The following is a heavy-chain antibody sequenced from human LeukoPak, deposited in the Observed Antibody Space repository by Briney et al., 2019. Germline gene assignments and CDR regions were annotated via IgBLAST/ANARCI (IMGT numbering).Heavy chain of an antibody. CDR2: INSDGSTT. J-gene: IGHJ4*02. D-gene: IGHD1-26*01. Sequence: PGGSLRLSCAASGFTFSSYWMHWVRQAPGEGLVWVSRINSDGSTTSYADSVKGRITISRDNAKNTLYLRMNSLRAEDTAVYYCVGGSYYFDYWGQGTLVTVPS. CDR1: GFTFSSYW. V-gene: IGHV3-74*01. CDR3: VGGSYYFDY.